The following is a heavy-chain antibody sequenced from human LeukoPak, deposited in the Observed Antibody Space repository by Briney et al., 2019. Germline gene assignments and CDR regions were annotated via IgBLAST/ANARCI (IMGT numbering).Heavy chain of an antibody. CDR2: IKQDGSEK. D-gene: IGHD3-10*01. CDR1: GFTFSSYW. CDR3: AKDAGRYYGSGLDS. V-gene: IGHV3-7*01. J-gene: IGHJ4*02. Sequence: GGSLRLSCAASGFTFSSYWMSWVRQAPGKGLEWVANIKQDGSEKYYVDSVKGRFTISRDNAKNSLYLQMNSLRAEDTAVYYCAKDAGRYYGSGLDSWGQGTLVTVSS.